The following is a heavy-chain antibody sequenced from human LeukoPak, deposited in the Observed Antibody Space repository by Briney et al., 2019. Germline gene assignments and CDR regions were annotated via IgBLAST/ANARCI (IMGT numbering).Heavy chain of an antibody. V-gene: IGHV3-23*01. CDR1: GFTFSSYA. Sequence: GGSLRLSCAASGFTFSSYAMSWVRQAPGKGLEWVSAISGNGGSTYYADSVKGRFTISRDNSKNTLYLQMNSLRAEDTAVYYCAKNDWNYESGRYYYYYMDVWGKGTTVTVSS. D-gene: IGHD1-7*01. CDR3: AKNDWNYESGRYYYYYMDV. CDR2: ISGNGGST. J-gene: IGHJ6*03.